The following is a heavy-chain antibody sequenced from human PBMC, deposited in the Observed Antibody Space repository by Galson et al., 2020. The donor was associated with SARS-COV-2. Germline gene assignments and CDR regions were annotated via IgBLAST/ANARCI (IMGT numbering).Heavy chain of an antibody. V-gene: IGHV3-15*01. CDR1: GFTFSHAW. D-gene: IGHD3-16*02. CDR2: IKSKTDSGTT. Sequence: GESLKISCAASGFTFSHAWMSWVRQAPGKGLEWVGRIKSKTDSGTTDYTAPVKGRFTISRDDSKNTLYLQMNSLKTEDTAVYYCTTGGPYYDYVWGSYRYTPGDYWGQGTLVTVSS. CDR3: TTGGPYYDYVWGSYRYTPGDY. J-gene: IGHJ4*02.